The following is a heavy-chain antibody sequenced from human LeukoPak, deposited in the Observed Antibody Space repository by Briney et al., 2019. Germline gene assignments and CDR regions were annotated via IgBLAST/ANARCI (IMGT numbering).Heavy chain of an antibody. D-gene: IGHD6-19*01. CDR2: IKQDGSEK. Sequence: GGSLRLSCAASGFTFSSYWMSWVRQAPGKGLEWVANIKQDGSEKYYVDSVKGRFTISRDNAKNSLYLQMNSLRAEDMAVYYCASTKSSGWPHFDYWGQGTLVTVSS. CDR3: ASTKSSGWPHFDY. J-gene: IGHJ4*02. V-gene: IGHV3-7*01. CDR1: GFTFSSYW.